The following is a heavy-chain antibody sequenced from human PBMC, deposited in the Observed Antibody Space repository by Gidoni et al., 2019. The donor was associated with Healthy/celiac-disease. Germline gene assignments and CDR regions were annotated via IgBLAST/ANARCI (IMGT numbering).Heavy chain of an antibody. V-gene: IGHV2-70*01. Sequence: QVTLRESGPALVKPTQTLTLTCPFSGFSFSTSGMCVSWIRQPPGKALEWLALIDWDDDKYYSTSLKTRLTISKDTSKNQVVLTMTNMDPVDTATYYCARTTTVPYYYYGMDVWGQGTTVTVSS. D-gene: IGHD4-4*01. CDR2: IDWDDDK. CDR3: ARTTTVPYYYYGMDV. CDR1: GFSFSTSGMC. J-gene: IGHJ6*02.